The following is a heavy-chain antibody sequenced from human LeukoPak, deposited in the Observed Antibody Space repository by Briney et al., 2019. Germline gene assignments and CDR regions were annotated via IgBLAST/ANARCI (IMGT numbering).Heavy chain of an antibody. CDR2: ISGSGSST. D-gene: IGHD2-15*01. V-gene: IGHV3-23*01. Sequence: GGSLRLSRAASGFTFSSYAMSWVRQAPGKGLEWVSAISGSGSSTYYADSVKGRFTLSRDNSKNTLYLQMNSLRAEDTAVYYCAGRYCSGGTCYHFDYWGQGTLVTVSS. J-gene: IGHJ4*02. CDR3: AGRYCSGGTCYHFDY. CDR1: GFTFSSYA.